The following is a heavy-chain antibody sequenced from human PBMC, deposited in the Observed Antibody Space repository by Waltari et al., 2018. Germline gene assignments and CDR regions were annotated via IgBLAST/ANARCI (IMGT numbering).Heavy chain of an antibody. D-gene: IGHD2-8*01. Sequence: QVQLVQSGAEVLKPGASVTVSCQASGYTFINYEINWGRQAAGQGLEWMGWRNPNSGATAYAQKFQDRITMTRDTSITTAYMELSNLRSDDTAVFYCARGRDLYANFDYNWFDPWGQGTLVTVSS. V-gene: IGHV1-8*02. J-gene: IGHJ5*02. CDR2: RNPNSGAT. CDR3: ARGRDLYANFDYNWFDP. CDR1: GYTFINYE.